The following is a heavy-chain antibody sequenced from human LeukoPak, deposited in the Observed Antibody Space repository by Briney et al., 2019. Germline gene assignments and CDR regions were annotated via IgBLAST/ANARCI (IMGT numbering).Heavy chain of an antibody. CDR2: INPNSGGT. V-gene: IGHV1-2*02. D-gene: IGHD6-13*01. CDR3: ARISSSWYPFDY. CDR1: GYTFTGYY. Sequence: GASVKVSCKASGYTFTGYYMHWVRQAPGQGLEWMGWINPNSGGTNYAQKFQGRVTVTRDTSISTAYMELSRLRSDDTAVYYCARISSSWYPFDYWGQGTLVTVSS. J-gene: IGHJ4*02.